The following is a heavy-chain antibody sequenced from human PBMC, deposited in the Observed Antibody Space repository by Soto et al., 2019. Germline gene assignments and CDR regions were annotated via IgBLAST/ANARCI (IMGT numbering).Heavy chain of an antibody. J-gene: IGHJ4*02. V-gene: IGHV3-23*01. CDR1: GFTFSSYA. CDR3: AKRRGAGGHFDY. CDR2: VSSGGGT. Sequence: GGSLRLSCAASGFTFSSYAMSWVRQAPGKGLEWVSVVSSGGGTHYADSVKGRCTVSRDNSKNTLSLQMNSLRADDTAVYYCAKRRGAGGHFDYWGQGALVTVSS. D-gene: IGHD2-15*01.